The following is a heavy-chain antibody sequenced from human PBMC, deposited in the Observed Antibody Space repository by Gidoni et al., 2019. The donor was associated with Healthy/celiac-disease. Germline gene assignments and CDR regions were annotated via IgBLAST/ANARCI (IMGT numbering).Heavy chain of an antibody. D-gene: IGHD3-10*01. V-gene: IGHV3-15*01. J-gene: IGHJ4*02. CDR2: IKSKTDGGTT. Sequence: EVQLVESGGGLVKPGGSLRLSCAASGFTFSNAWMSWVRQAQGKGLEWVGRIKSKTDGGTTDYAAPVKGRFTISRDDSKNTLYLQMNSLKTEDTAVYYCTTDAASYYYGSGSPIRWGQGTLVTVSS. CDR1: GFTFSNAW. CDR3: TTDAASYYYGSGSPIR.